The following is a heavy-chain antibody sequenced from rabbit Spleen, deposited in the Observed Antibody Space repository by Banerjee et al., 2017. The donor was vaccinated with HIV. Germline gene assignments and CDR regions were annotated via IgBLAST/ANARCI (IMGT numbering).Heavy chain of an antibody. D-gene: IGHD1-1*01. Sequence: QSLEESGGGLVQPGGSLKLSCKASGFDFNSYYMSWVRQAPGKGLEWIGYIDPLFGSAYYASWVNGRFSISRENTQNTVSLQLNSLTAADTATYFCAGDHAISGYRFNLWGPGTLVTVS. CDR2: IDPLFGSA. CDR1: GFDFNSYY. J-gene: IGHJ4*01. CDR3: AGDHAISGYRFNL. V-gene: IGHV1S7*01.